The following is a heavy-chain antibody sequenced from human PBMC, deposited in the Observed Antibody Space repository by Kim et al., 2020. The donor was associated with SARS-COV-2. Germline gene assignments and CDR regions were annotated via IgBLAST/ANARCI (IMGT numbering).Heavy chain of an antibody. CDR1: GFTFSSYG. J-gene: IGHJ5*02. V-gene: IGHV3-33*01. CDR3: ARAKYYDYVWGSPPSA. D-gene: IGHD3-16*01. CDR2: IWYDGSNK. Sequence: GGSLRLSCAASGFTFSSYGMHWVRQAPGKGLEWVAVIWYDGSNKYYADSVKGRFTISRDNSKNTLYLQMNSLRAEDTAVYYCARAKYYDYVWGSPPSAWGQGTLVTVSS.